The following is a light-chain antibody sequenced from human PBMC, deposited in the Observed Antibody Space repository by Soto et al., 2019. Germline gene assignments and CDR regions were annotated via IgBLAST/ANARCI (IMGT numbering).Light chain of an antibody. Sequence: DIQMTQSPSSLSASVGDRVTITCRASQSISSYLNWYQQKPGKAPKLLIYAASSLQSGVPSRFRGSGSWTDFTLTISSLQPEDFATYYCQQSYSTFTFGPGTKVDIK. CDR3: QQSYSTFT. V-gene: IGKV1-39*01. CDR1: QSISSY. J-gene: IGKJ3*01. CDR2: AAS.